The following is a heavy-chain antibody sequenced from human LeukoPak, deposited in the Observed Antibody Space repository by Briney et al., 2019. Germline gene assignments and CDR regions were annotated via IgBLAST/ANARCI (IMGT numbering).Heavy chain of an antibody. J-gene: IGHJ4*02. CDR2: ISSSSSTM. D-gene: IGHD5-18*01. V-gene: IGHV3-48*01. CDR3: ARDSGGYGLDYFDY. Sequence: PGGSLRLSCAASGFTFSSYSMNWVRQAPGKGLEWVSDISSSSSTMYYADSVKGRFTISRDNAKNSLYLQMNSLRAEDTAVYYCARDSGGYGLDYFDYWGQGTLVTVSS. CDR1: GFTFSSYS.